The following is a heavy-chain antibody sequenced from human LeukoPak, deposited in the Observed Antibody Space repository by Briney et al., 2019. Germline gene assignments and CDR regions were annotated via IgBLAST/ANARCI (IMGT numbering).Heavy chain of an antibody. Sequence: ETLSLTCTVSGGSISSSSYYWGWIRQPPGKGLEWVLGISGSGSNTYYADSAKGRFTSSRDYSKRTVYLQMNSLRDEDTAVYYCAKNGEPHYYMDVLGKGTTVTVSS. CDR2: ISGSGSNT. J-gene: IGHJ6*03. V-gene: IGHV3-23*01. CDR3: AKNGEPHYYMDV. D-gene: IGHD1-14*01. CDR1: GGSISSSSYY.